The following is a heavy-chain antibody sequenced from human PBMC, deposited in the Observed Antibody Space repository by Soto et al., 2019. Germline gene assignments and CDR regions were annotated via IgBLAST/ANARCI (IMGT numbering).Heavy chain of an antibody. CDR1: GGSISSYY. CDR3: ARNERFYYDSSGFPRGWFQP. J-gene: IGHJ5*02. CDR2: IYYRGST. Sequence: SETLSLTCTVSGGSISSYYWSWIRQPPEKGLEWIGYIYYRGSTNYNPSLKSRVTISIDTSKNQLSLKLSSVTAAEKAVYYCARNERFYYDSSGFPRGWFQPWGQGTLVTVSS. V-gene: IGHV4-59*01. D-gene: IGHD3-22*01.